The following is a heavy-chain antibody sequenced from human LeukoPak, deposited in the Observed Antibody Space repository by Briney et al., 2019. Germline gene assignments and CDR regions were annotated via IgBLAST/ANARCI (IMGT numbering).Heavy chain of an antibody. J-gene: IGHJ6*03. Sequence: HPGGSLRLSCAASGFTFSSYAMSWVRQAPGKGLEWVSAISGSGGSTYYADSVKGRFTISRDNSKNTLYLQMNSLRAEDTAVYYCAKNLCRSTSCYPRYMDVWGKGTTVTVSS. CDR3: AKNLCRSTSCYPRYMDV. D-gene: IGHD2-2*01. CDR2: ISGSGGST. V-gene: IGHV3-23*01. CDR1: GFTFSSYA.